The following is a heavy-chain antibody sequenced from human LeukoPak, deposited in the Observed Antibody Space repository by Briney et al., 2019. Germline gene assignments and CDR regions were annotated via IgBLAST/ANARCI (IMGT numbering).Heavy chain of an antibody. Sequence: SETLSLTCTVSGGSISSYYWSWIRQPAGKGLEWIGRIYTSGSTNYNPSLRSRVTMSVDPSKNQFSLKLSSVTAADTAVYYCARVHDSGYKIYHWFDPWGQGTLVIVSS. CDR1: GGSISSYY. J-gene: IGHJ5*02. V-gene: IGHV4-4*07. CDR3: ARVHDSGYKIYHWFDP. CDR2: IYTSGST. D-gene: IGHD5-12*01.